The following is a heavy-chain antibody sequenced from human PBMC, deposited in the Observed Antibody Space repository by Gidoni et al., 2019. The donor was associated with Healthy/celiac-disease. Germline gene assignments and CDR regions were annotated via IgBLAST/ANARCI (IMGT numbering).Heavy chain of an antibody. Sequence: QVQLVQSGAEVKKPGPSVKVSCKASGYTCTSYYMHSVRQDPGQGLEWMGIINPSGGSTSYAQKFQGRVTMTRDTSTSTVYMELSSLRSEDTAVYYCARDRRDIVVVPAANAFDIWGQGTMVTVSS. D-gene: IGHD2-2*01. J-gene: IGHJ3*02. CDR3: ARDRRDIVVVPAANAFDI. V-gene: IGHV1-46*01. CDR1: GYTCTSYY. CDR2: INPSGGST.